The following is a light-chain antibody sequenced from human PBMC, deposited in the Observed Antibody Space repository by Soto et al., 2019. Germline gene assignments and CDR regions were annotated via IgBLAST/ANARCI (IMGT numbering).Light chain of an antibody. CDR1: QDISRW. J-gene: IGKJ5*01. CDR2: ATS. Sequence: DIHMTQSPSSVSASVGDRVTITCRASQDISRWLAWYQQKSGQALKLLIYATSTLQSGVPSRFSGSGSGTDFTLTIDSLQPEDFATYYCQQGNSLPITFGQGTRLEIK. CDR3: QQGNSLPIT. V-gene: IGKV1D-12*01.